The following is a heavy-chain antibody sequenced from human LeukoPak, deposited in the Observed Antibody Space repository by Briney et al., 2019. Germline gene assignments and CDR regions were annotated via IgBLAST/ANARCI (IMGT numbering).Heavy chain of an antibody. Sequence: GGSLRLSCAASGFTFSSYWMSWVRQAPGKGLEWVANIKQDGSEKYYVDSVKGRFTISRDNAKNSLYLQMNSLRAEDTAVYYCARDVYGDYEAFPDYWGQGTLVTVSS. CDR2: IKQDGSEK. D-gene: IGHD4-17*01. J-gene: IGHJ4*02. CDR1: GFTFSSYW. V-gene: IGHV3-7*01. CDR3: ARDVYGDYEAFPDY.